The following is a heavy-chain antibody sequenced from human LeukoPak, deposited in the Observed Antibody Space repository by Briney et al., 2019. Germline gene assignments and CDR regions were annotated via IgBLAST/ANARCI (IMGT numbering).Heavy chain of an antibody. J-gene: IGHJ4*02. CDR1: GGSISSGGYY. CDR3: ARTFSTMVRGVIFEYYFDY. CDR2: IYYSGST. V-gene: IGHV4-31*03. D-gene: IGHD3-10*01. Sequence: MPSQTLSLTCTVSGGSISSGGYYWSWIRQHPGKGLEWIGYIYYSGSTYYNPPLKSRVTISVDTSKNQFSLKLSSVTAADTAVYYCARTFSTMVRGVIFEYYFDYWGQGTLVTVSS.